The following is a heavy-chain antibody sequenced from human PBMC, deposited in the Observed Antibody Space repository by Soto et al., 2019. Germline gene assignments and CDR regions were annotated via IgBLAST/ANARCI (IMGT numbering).Heavy chain of an antibody. D-gene: IGHD2-15*01. CDR3: ASGYCSGGSCYFDY. Sequence: GSLRLSCAASGFTVSSNYMSWVRQAPGKGLEWVSVIYSGGSTYYADSVKGRFTISRDNSKNTLYLQMNSLRAEDTAVYYCASGYCSGGSCYFDYWGQGTLVTVSS. CDR1: GFTVSSNY. V-gene: IGHV3-53*01. CDR2: IYSGGST. J-gene: IGHJ4*02.